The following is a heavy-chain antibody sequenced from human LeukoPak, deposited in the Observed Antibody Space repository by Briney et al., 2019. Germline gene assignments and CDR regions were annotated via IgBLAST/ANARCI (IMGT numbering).Heavy chain of an antibody. CDR2: IYYSGST. CDR1: GGSISSSSYY. J-gene: IGHJ6*02. V-gene: IGHV4-39*07. D-gene: IGHD6-13*01. CDR3: ARGGGHSSSWYQPRGYYYYGMDV. Sequence: SETLSLTCTVSGGSISSSSYYWGWIRQPPGKGLEWIGSIYYSGSTYYNPSLKSRVTISVDTSKNQFSLKLSSVTAADTAVYYCARGGGHSSSWYQPRGYYYYGMDVWGQGTTVTVSS.